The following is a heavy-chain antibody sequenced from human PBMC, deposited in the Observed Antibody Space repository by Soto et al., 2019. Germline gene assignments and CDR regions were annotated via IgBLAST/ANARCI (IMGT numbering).Heavy chain of an antibody. CDR1: GFTLNSYS. J-gene: IGHJ6*02. Sequence: PEGSVRLSCAGSGFTLNSYSMNWVRQAPGKGLEWVSYISSSRTTIHYADVVKGRFTISRDDAKNSLYLQMNSLRDDDTAVYYCVRGRSDSLLDVWGQGTTVTVSS. D-gene: IGHD2-15*01. V-gene: IGHV3-48*02. CDR2: ISSSRTTI. CDR3: VRGRSDSLLDV.